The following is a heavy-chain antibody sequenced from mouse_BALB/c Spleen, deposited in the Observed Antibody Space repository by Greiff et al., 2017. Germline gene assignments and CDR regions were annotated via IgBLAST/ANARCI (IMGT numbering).Heavy chain of an antibody. Sequence: QVQLQQSGAELMKPGASVKISCKATGYTFSSYWIEWVKQRPGHGLEWIGEILPGSGSTNYNEKFKGKATFTADTSSNTAYMQLSSLTSEDSAVYYCARYGLSFAYWGQGTLVTVSA. D-gene: IGHD1-1*01. J-gene: IGHJ3*01. V-gene: IGHV1-9*01. CDR2: ILPGSGST. CDR3: ARYGLSFAY. CDR1: GYTFSSYW.